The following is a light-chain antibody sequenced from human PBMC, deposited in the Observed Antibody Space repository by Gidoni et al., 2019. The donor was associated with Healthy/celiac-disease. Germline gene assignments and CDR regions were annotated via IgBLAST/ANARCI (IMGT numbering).Light chain of an antibody. CDR2: QDS. V-gene: IGLV3-1*01. Sequence: SYELTQPHSVSVSPGQTASITCSGDKLGDKYACWYQQKPGQSPVLVIYQDSKRPSGIPERFSGSNSGNTATLTISGTQAMDEADYYCQAWDSSVVFGGGTKLXV. CDR3: QAWDSSVV. J-gene: IGLJ2*01. CDR1: KLGDKY.